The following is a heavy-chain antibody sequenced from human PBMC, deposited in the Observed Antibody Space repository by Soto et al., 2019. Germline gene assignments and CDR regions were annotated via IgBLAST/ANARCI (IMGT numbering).Heavy chain of an antibody. Sequence: EVQLVESGGGLVKPGESLTISWAASGFTFSNHNMNWVRQAPGKGLEWVSSISYSSRHIYYADSVKGRFTISRDNAKQLLYLQMNSLRAEDTAVYYCARDSQGPLVLVPAEIGDSWGQGTLVTVSS. CDR1: GFTFSNHN. CDR2: ISYSSRHI. D-gene: IGHD2-2*01. V-gene: IGHV3-21*02. J-gene: IGHJ4*02. CDR3: ARDSQGPLVLVPAEIGDS.